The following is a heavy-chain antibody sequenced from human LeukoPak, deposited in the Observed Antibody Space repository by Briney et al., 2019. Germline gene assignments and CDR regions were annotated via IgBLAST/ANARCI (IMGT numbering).Heavy chain of an antibody. D-gene: IGHD1-26*01. CDR1: VFTHRIYS. Sequence: GGSLRLSCAASVFTHRIYSMNCVRQAPGKGLEWLSYIGTSSSTTYYADSVKGRFTISRDNAKNSLYLQMNSLRDEDTALYYCARESRASSYNFDYWGQGTLVTVSS. J-gene: IGHJ4*02. V-gene: IGHV3-48*02. CDR2: IGTSSSTT. CDR3: ARESRASSYNFDY.